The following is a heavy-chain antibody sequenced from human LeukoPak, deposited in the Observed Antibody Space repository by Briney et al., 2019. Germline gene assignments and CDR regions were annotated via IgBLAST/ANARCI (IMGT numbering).Heavy chain of an antibody. D-gene: IGHD2-15*01. Sequence: GGSLRLSCAPSGFTLSSYAIRSVRQAPGKGLGWVSVISYVGSNKYYADSVKGRFTISRDNSKNTLYLQVNSLRAEDTAVYYCARGRYALGYFSGCSCYSDSVYWGEGATVIVSS. CDR3: ARGRYALGYFSGCSCYSDSVY. CDR1: GFTLSSYA. CDR2: ISYVGSNK. V-gene: IGHV3-30*04. J-gene: IGHJ4*02.